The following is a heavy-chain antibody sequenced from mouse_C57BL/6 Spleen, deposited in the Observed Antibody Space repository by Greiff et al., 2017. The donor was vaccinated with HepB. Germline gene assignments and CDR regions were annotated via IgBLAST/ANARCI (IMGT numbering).Heavy chain of an antibody. J-gene: IGHJ1*03. CDR3: ARGGGIYYDYDGSWYFDV. Sequence: QVQLQQSGAELVKPGASVKLSCKASGYTFTSYWMHWVKQRPGRGLEWIGRIDPNSGGTKYNEKFKSKATLTVDKPSSTAYMQLSSLTSEDSAVYYCARGGGIYYDYDGSWYFDVWGTGTTVTVSS. D-gene: IGHD2-4*01. CDR1: GYTFTSYW. CDR2: IDPNSGGT. V-gene: IGHV1-72*01.